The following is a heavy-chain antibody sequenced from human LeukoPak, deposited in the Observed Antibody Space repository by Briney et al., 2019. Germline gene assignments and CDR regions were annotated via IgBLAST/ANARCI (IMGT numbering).Heavy chain of an antibody. D-gene: IGHD3-10*01. CDR1: GFTFSSCE. V-gene: IGHV3-48*03. CDR3: AREYSDGSGSYYYYYGMDV. J-gene: IGHJ6*04. Sequence: PGGSLRLSCAASGFTFSSCEMNWVRQAPGKGLEWVSYISSSGSPIYYADSVKGRFTISRDNAKNSLYLQMNSLRAEDTAVCYCAREYSDGSGSYYYYYGMDVWGKGTTVIVSS. CDR2: ISSSGSPI.